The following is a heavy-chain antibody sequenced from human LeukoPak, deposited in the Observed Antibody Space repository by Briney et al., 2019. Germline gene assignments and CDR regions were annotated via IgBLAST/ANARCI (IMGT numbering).Heavy chain of an antibody. CDR1: GGSISSYY. J-gene: IGHJ3*02. D-gene: IGHD3-22*01. CDR3: ARERYYYDSSGPSDAFDI. V-gene: IGHV4-59*01. Sequence: PSETLSLTCTVSGGSISSYYWSWIRQPPGKGLEWIGYIYYSGSTNYNPSLKSRVTISVDTSKNQFSLKLSSVTAADTAVYYCARERYYYDSSGPSDAFDIWGQGTMVTVSS. CDR2: IYYSGST.